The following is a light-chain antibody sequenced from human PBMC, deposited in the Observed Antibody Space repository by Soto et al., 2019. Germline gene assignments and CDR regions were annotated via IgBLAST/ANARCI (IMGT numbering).Light chain of an antibody. Sequence: QSVLTQPPSGSVAPGQTVTISCSGSSSNIGNNYVSWYQQLPGTAPKLLIYDNNKRPSGIPDRFSGSKSGTSATLGITGLQTGDEADYYCGTWDSSLSADVVFVGGTKVTVL. J-gene: IGLJ2*01. CDR1: SSNIGNNY. V-gene: IGLV1-51*01. CDR3: GTWDSSLSADVV. CDR2: DNN.